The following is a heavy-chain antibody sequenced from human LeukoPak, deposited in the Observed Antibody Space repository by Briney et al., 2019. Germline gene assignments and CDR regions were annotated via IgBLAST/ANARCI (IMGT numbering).Heavy chain of an antibody. D-gene: IGHD6-13*01. V-gene: IGHV1-2*02. CDR1: GYTFTGYY. Sequence: GASVKVSCKASGYTFTGYYMHWVRQAPGQGLEWMGWINPNSGGTNYAQKFQGRVTMTRDTSISTAYMELSRLRSDDTAVYYCARDSSSWYGYYYYYYMDVWGKGTTVTISS. CDR2: INPNSGGT. J-gene: IGHJ6*03. CDR3: ARDSSSWYGYYYYYYMDV.